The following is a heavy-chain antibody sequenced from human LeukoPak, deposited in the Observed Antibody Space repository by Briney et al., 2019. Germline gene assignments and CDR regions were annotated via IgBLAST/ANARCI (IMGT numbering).Heavy chain of an antibody. CDR2: ISTYNGNT. D-gene: IGHD7-27*01. J-gene: IGHJ4*02. V-gene: IGHV1-18*01. CDR3: ARGATDPWGPFDY. CDR1: GDTFTNYG. Sequence: ASVKVSCKASGDTFTNYGISWVRQAPGQGLEWMGWISTYNGNTHYAQKFQGRVAMTTDTSTSTAYMELSRLRSDDTAVYYCARGATDPWGPFDYWGQGTLVTVSS.